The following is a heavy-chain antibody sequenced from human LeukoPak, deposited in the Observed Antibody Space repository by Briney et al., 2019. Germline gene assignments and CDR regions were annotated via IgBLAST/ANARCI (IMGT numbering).Heavy chain of an antibody. Sequence: GGSLRLSCAASGFTFSSYWMGWVRQAPGKRLEWVANMNIDGSEKYYADSAKGRFTISRDNAKNSLYLQMNILRDGDTAVYYCARDWRRYFDYWGQGTLVTVSS. CDR3: ARDWRRYFDY. D-gene: IGHD3-3*01. CDR2: MNIDGSEK. CDR1: GFTFSSYW. J-gene: IGHJ4*02. V-gene: IGHV3-7*01.